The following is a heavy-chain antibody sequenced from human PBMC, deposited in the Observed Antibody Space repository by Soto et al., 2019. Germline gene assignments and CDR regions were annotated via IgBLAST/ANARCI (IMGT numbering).Heavy chain of an antibody. D-gene: IGHD6-13*01. CDR3: ARVRSSSWFADYYYYGMDV. V-gene: IGHV4-59*01. CDR1: GGYISSYD. Sequence: SETLSLTCTVSGGYISSYDWSWIRQPPGKGLEWIGYIYYSGSTNYNPSLKSRVTISVDTSKNQFSLKLSSVTAADTAVYYCARVRSSSWFADYYYYGMDVWGQGTTVTVSS. J-gene: IGHJ6*02. CDR2: IYYSGST.